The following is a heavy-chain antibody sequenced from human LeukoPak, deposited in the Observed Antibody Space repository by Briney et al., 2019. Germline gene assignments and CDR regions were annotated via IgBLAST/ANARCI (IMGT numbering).Heavy chain of an antibody. CDR1: GFTFSSYA. CDR2: ISSSSSYI. CDR3: ARDEGSFDP. J-gene: IGHJ5*02. Sequence: GGSLRLSCVASGFTFSSYAMKWVRQAPGKGLKWVSSISSSSSYIYYADSVKGRFTISRDNAKNSLYLQMNSLRAEDTAVYYCARDEGSFDPWGQGTLVTVSS. V-gene: IGHV3-21*01.